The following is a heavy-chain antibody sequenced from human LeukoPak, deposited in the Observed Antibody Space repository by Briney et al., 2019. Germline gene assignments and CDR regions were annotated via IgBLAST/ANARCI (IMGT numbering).Heavy chain of an antibody. J-gene: IGHJ6*02. CDR2: MYYSGST. D-gene: IGHD4-17*01. CDR3: ARAVETTVTYYYYYGLDV. V-gene: IGHV4-38-2*02. Sequence: PSETLSLTCTVSGYSISSGYYWVWIRQPPGKGLEWIGSMYYSGSTHYNPSLKSRVTISVDTSENQYSLNLSSVTAADTAVYYCARAVETTVTYYYYYGLDVWGQGTTVIVSS. CDR1: GYSISSGYY.